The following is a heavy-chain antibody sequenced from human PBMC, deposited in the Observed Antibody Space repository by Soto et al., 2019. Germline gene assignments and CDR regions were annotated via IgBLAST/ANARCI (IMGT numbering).Heavy chain of an antibody. Sequence: QVQLVQSGAEVKKPGSSVKVSCKASGGTFSSYAISWVRQAPGQGLEWMGGIIPIFGTANYAQKFQGRVTITADESTSTDYIELNNLRFEDTAVYYCARHTHLDWNDSMPGYWGQGTLVTVSS. CDR2: IIPIFGTA. CDR3: ARHTHLDWNDSMPGY. V-gene: IGHV1-69*01. D-gene: IGHD1-1*01. CDR1: GGTFSSYA. J-gene: IGHJ4*02.